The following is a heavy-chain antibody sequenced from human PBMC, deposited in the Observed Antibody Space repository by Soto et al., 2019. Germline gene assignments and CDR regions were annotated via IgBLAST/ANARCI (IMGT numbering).Heavy chain of an antibody. J-gene: IGHJ4*02. Sequence: PGGSLRLSCAASGFTFSDFAMAWVRQAPGKGLEWVSSASGSGSGTYYADSVKGRFTISRDNSKNTLFLHMTNLRAGNTALYFCAKGRPGVAAAPDYWGQGTLVPVSS. CDR3: AKGRPGVAAAPDY. CDR1: GFTFSDFA. CDR2: ASGSGSGT. D-gene: IGHD2-21*01. V-gene: IGHV3-23*01.